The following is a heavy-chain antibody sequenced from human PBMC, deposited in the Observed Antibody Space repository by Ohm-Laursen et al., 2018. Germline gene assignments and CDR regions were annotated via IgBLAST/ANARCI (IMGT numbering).Heavy chain of an antibody. CDR2: ISGSGGST. J-gene: IGHJ4*02. D-gene: IGHD2-8*01. Sequence: FLRLSCAASGFTFSSYAMSWVRQAPGKGLEWVSAISGSGGSTYYADSVKGRFTISRDNSKNTLYLQMNSLRAEDTAVYYCAKEGYCTNGVCYTSPLSYWGQGTLVTVSS. V-gene: IGHV3-23*01. CDR3: AKEGYCTNGVCYTSPLSY. CDR1: GFTFSSYA.